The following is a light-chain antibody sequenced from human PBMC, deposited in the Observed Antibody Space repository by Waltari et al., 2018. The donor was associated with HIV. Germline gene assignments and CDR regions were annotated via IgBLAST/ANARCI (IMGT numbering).Light chain of an antibody. J-gene: IGKJ2*01. CDR2: GAS. CDR1: QSINSVY. CDR3: QQYGSSPLYT. Sequence: TQSPGTLSLSPGERAILSCRASQSINSVYLAWYQQIPGQAPRLLISGASSRATGIPDRFSGSGSGADFTLTISRLEPEDFAVYYCQQYGSSPLYTFGQGTKLEIK. V-gene: IGKV3-20*01.